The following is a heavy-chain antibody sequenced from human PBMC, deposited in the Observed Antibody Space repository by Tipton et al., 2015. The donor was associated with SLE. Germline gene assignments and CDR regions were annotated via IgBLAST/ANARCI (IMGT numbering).Heavy chain of an antibody. D-gene: IGHD6-6*01. CDR3: ARGVTYSSSSYYYYYYMDV. CDR1: GGSFSGYY. Sequence: LRLSCAVYGGSFSGYYWSWIRQPPGKGLEWIGEINHSGSTNYNPSLKSRVTISVDTSKNQFSLKLSSVTAADTAVYYCARGVTYSSSSYYYYYYMDVWGKGTTVTVSS. CDR2: INHSGST. J-gene: IGHJ6*03. V-gene: IGHV4-34*01.